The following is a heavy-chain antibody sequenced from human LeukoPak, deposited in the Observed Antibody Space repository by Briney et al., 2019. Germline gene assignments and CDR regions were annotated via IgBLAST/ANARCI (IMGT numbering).Heavy chain of an antibody. CDR2: INTDGTVT. V-gene: IGHV3-74*01. Sequence: PGGSLRLSCAASGFTFSKYWMLWVRQAPGKGLESVSRINTDGTVTTYADSVKGRFTASKDKAANTMFLQINSVTAEDTAVNYCATKQWLAPPPDSWGQGTPVTVSS. D-gene: IGHD6-19*01. CDR3: ATKQWLAPPPDS. J-gene: IGHJ4*02. CDR1: GFTFSKYW.